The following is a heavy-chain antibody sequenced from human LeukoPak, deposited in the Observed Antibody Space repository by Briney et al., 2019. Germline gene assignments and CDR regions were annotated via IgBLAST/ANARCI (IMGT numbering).Heavy chain of an antibody. CDR2: FDPEDGET. D-gene: IGHD3-22*01. J-gene: IGHJ1*01. Sequence: ASVKVSCKASGYTFTSYDINWVRQATGQGLEWMGGFDPEDGETIYAQKFQGRVTMTEDTSTDTAYMELSSLRSEDTAVYYCATDPNYYDSSGYRHWGQGTLVTVSS. V-gene: IGHV1-24*01. CDR3: ATDPNYYDSSGYRH. CDR1: GYTFTSYD.